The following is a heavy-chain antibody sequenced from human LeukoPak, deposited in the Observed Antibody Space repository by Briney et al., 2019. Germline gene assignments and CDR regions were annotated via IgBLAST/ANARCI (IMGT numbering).Heavy chain of an antibody. D-gene: IGHD1-7*01. CDR1: GGSISSHY. CDR2: IYYSGST. J-gene: IGHJ5*02. Sequence: PSETLSLTCTVSGGSISSHYWSWIRQPPGKGLEWIGYIYYSGSTNYNPSLKSRVTISVDTSKNQFSLKLSSVTAADTAVYYCARDRITGTNRWFDPWGQGILVTVSS. CDR3: ARDRITGTNRWFDP. V-gene: IGHV4-59*11.